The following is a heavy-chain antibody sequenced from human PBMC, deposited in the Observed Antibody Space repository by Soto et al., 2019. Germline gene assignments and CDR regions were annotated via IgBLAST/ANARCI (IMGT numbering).Heavy chain of an antibody. D-gene: IGHD4-4*01. Sequence: EVQLVESGGDLVQPGGSLRLSCAASGFTFSSYEMNWIRQAPGKGLEWVSYISSSGSIIYYADSVKGRFTISRDNAKNSLYLQMNSLRAEDTAVYYCALAGYDSNYYAVTPLSAGHFWGQGTLVTVSS. CDR1: GFTFSSYE. CDR2: ISSSGSII. CDR3: ALAGYDSNYYAVTPLSAGHF. V-gene: IGHV3-48*03. J-gene: IGHJ4*02.